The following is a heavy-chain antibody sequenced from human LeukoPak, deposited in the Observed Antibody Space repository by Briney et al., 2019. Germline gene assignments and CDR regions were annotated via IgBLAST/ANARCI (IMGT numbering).Heavy chain of an antibody. CDR2: IYTSGST. V-gene: IGHV4-61*02. J-gene: IGHJ4*02. Sequence: SETLSLTCTVSGGSISSGSYYWSWIRQPAGKGLEWIGRIYTSGSTNANPSLKSRFTISVDTSKSQFSLKLSSVTAADTAVYYCARHSAHYYGSGSYYNYWGQGTLVTVSS. D-gene: IGHD3-10*01. CDR1: GGSISSGSYY. CDR3: ARHSAHYYGSGSYYNY.